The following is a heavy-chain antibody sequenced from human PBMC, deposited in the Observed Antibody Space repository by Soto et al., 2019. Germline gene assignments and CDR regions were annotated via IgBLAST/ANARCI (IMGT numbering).Heavy chain of an antibody. CDR2: INHSGST. CDR1: GGSFSGYY. Sequence: QVQLQQWGAGLLKPSETLSLTCAVYGGSFSGYYWSWIRQPPGKGREWIGEINHSGSTNYNSSLQSRVTISVDTSKNQFALKLSSVTAADTAVYYCARYREVVVAAKLRSYWYFDLWGRGTLVTVSS. V-gene: IGHV4-34*01. D-gene: IGHD2-15*01. J-gene: IGHJ2*01. CDR3: ARYREVVVAAKLRSYWYFDL.